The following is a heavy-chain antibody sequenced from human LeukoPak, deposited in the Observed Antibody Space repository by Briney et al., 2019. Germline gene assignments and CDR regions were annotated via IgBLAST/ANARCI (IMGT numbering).Heavy chain of an antibody. CDR3: ARLTTVTTDY. D-gene: IGHD4-17*01. CDR2: ISYDGSNK. V-gene: IGHV3-30*04. CDR1: GFIFSNYA. J-gene: IGHJ4*02. Sequence: GRSLRLSCAASGFIFSNYAMHWVRQAPGKGLEWVAVISYDGSNKYYADSVKGRFTISRDNSKNTLYLQMNSLRAEDTAVYYCARLTTVTTDYWGQGTLVTVSS.